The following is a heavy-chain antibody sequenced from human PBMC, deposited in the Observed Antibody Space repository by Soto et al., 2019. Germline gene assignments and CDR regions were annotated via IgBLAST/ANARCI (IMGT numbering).Heavy chain of an antibody. CDR3: AREMVVVVAATHDAFDI. D-gene: IGHD2-15*01. CDR2: IIPIFGTA. V-gene: IGHV1-69*13. Sequence: SVKVSCKASGGTFSSYAISWVRQAPGQGLEWMGGIIPIFGTANYAQKFQGRVTITADESTSTAYMELSSLRPEDTAVYYCAREMVVVVAATHDAFDIWGQGTMVTVSS. CDR1: GGTFSSYA. J-gene: IGHJ3*02.